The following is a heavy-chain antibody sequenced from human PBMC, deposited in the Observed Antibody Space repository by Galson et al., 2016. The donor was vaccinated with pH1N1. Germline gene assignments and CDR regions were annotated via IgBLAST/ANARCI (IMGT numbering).Heavy chain of an antibody. CDR1: GYTFTLYY. CDR3: VGIKGGALDI. CDR2: IDPGSGGT. V-gene: IGHV1-46*01. D-gene: IGHD3-16*01. Sequence: VKVSCKASGYTFTLYYFHWVRQAPGQGLEWLGIIDPGSGGTNYNQKFQGRVTMTRDTSTNTVYVELSTLISEDTAMYYCVGIKGGALDIWGQGTKVIVSS. J-gene: IGHJ3*02.